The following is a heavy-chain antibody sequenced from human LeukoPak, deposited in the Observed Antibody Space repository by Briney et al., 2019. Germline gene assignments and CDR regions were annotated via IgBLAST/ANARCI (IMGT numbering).Heavy chain of an antibody. V-gene: IGHV3-11*03. Sequence: GGSLRLSCAASGFTFSTYRMSWIRQAPGKGLEWVSYISSSSSYTNYADSVEGRFTISRDNAKNSLYLQMNSLRAEDTAVYYCARGDPLDYWGQGTLVTVSS. CDR1: GFTFSTYR. D-gene: IGHD3-16*01. J-gene: IGHJ4*02. CDR2: ISSSSSYT. CDR3: ARGDPLDY.